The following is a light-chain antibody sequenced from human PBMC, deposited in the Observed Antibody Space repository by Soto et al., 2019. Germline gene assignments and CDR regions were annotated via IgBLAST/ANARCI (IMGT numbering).Light chain of an antibody. J-gene: IGLJ3*02. Sequence: QSALTQPASVSWSPGQSITITCSGSISDVGGYNFVSWYQQHPGKPPKPKTYGDTKWPSGVSNRFSSSKSGNTASLTISGLQAEYEADYYCCSYAGSSTWVFGGGTKLTVL. CDR1: ISDVGGYNF. V-gene: IGLV2-23*01. CDR2: GDT. CDR3: CSYAGSSTWV.